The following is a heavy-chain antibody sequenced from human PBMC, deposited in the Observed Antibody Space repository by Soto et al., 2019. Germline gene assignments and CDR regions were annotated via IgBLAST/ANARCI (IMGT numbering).Heavy chain of an antibody. Sequence: SETLSLTCAVYGGSFSGYYWSWVRQPPGKGLEWIGEINHSGSTNYNPSLKSRVTISVDTSKNQFSLKLSSVTAADTAVYYCARPGIAARRDYYYYGMDVWGQGTTVTVSS. CDR2: INHSGST. CDR3: ARPGIAARRDYYYYGMDV. CDR1: GGSFSGYY. D-gene: IGHD6-6*01. J-gene: IGHJ6*02. V-gene: IGHV4-34*01.